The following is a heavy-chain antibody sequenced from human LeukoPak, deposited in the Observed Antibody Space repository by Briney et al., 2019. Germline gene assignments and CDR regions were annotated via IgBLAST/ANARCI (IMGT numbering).Heavy chain of an antibody. CDR2: IKEDGSTK. V-gene: IGHV3-7*03. CDR3: AKDVLDL. Sequence: GGSLRLSCAVSGFTFNYYSMSWVRQAPGKGLEWVATIKEDGSTKYYVDSVKGRFTISRDNAENSLSLHMNSLRAEDTAVYYCAKDVLDLWGQGTLVTVSS. CDR1: GFTFNYYS. J-gene: IGHJ5*02.